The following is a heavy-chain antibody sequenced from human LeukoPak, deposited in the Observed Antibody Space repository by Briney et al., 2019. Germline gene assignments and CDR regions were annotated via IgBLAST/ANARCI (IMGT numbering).Heavy chain of an antibody. D-gene: IGHD1-26*01. CDR3: ARDSSEGYLDY. CDR1: GYSFTGYD. J-gene: IGHJ4*02. Sequence: GASVKVSCKASGYSFTGYDIQWVRQAPGQGLEWMGWISPNGGGTNYAQKFQGRVTMTRDTSISTAYMELSRLRSDDTAIYYCARDSSEGYLDYWGQGTLVTVSS. V-gene: IGHV1-2*02. CDR2: ISPNGGGT.